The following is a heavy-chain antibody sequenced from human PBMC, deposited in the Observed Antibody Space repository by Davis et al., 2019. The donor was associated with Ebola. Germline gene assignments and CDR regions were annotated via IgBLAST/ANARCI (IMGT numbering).Heavy chain of an antibody. D-gene: IGHD6-6*01. CDR3: ARMKYSRKFDP. CDR2: ISGNSKYI. Sequence: GGSLRLSCEASGFTFSGYSMNWVRRGPGKGLEWVSLISGNSKYIYYGDSVKGRCTISRDNAKNSVFLQMSSLRVEDTAVYYCARMKYSRKFDPWGQGTLVTVSS. V-gene: IGHV3-21*06. J-gene: IGHJ5*02. CDR1: GFTFSGYS.